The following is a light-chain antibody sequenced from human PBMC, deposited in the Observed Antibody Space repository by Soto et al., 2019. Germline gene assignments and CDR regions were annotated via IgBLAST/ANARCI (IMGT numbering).Light chain of an antibody. CDR2: DVA. J-gene: IGLJ3*02. V-gene: IGLV2-11*01. CDR3: FSYAGNSTWV. Sequence: QSALTQPRSVSGSPGQSVTISCTGTSSDVGAYDRVSWFQHHPGKAPKLMIYDVAKWPSGVPDRFSGSKSANTASLTISGLQAEEEADYYCFSYAGNSTWVFGGGTKLTVL. CDR1: SSDVGAYDR.